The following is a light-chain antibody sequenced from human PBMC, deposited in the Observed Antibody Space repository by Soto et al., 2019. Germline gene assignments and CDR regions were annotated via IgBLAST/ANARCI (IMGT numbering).Light chain of an antibody. CDR1: QNIRGF. CDR2: GTS. Sequence: DIVMTQSPFALSASVGDRVTITCRASQNIRGFLHWYQQKPGKAPKLLIYGTSNLESGVPSRFGGSGSGTDFTLSISGLQLEDFATCYCQQSFSNYFTFGGGTKVDIK. J-gene: IGKJ4*01. CDR3: QQSFSNYFT. V-gene: IGKV1-39*01.